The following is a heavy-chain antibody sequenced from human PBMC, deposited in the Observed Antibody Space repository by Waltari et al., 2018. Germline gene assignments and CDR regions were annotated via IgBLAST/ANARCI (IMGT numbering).Heavy chain of an antibody. V-gene: IGHV1-3*01. D-gene: IGHD3-22*01. J-gene: IGHJ5*02. CDR3: ARDSDYYDSSGYGNWFDP. Sequence: QVQLVQSGAEVKKPGAAVKVSCKTSGYTLSIYVLHWVRQAPGQGLEWMGWINAAHGRTKYSQKFQGRLTITRDTSASTIYMELSSLRSEDTAMYYCARDSDYYDSSGYGNWFDPWGQGTLVTVSS. CDR1: GYTLSIYV. CDR2: INAAHGRT.